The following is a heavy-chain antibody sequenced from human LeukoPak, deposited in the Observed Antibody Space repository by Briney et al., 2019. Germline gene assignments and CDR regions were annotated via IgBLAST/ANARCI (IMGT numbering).Heavy chain of an antibody. V-gene: IGHV3-48*03. D-gene: IGHD3-10*01. CDR1: GFTFSSYE. CDR2: ISSSGSTI. CDR3: AKRMIRGVNHDAFDL. J-gene: IGHJ3*01. Sequence: PGGSLRLSCAASGFTFSSYEMNWVRQAPGKGLEWVSYISSSGSTIYYADSVKGLFTISRDNSKNTLYLQMNSLRAEDTAVYYCAKRMIRGVNHDAFDLWGQGTMVTVSS.